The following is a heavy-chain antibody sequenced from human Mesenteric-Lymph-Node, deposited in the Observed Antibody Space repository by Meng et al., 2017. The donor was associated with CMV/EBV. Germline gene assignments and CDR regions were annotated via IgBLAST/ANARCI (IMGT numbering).Heavy chain of an antibody. J-gene: IGHJ4*02. V-gene: IGHV3-21*01. CDR3: ARELGYSPDPGY. CDR2: ISRTSTYV. D-gene: IGHD5-12*01. CDR1: GFTFSTDR. Sequence: ADSGFTFSTDRMNWVRQAPGRGLEWGSSISRTSTYVYYADSVKGRFTISRDNAKNSLYLKMNSLRAEDTAVYYCARELGYSPDPGYWGQGTLVTVSS.